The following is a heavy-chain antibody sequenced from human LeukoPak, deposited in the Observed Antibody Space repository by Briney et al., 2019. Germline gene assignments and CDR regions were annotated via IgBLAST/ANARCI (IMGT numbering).Heavy chain of an antibody. CDR3: ARGSSGWPYQDAFDI. Sequence: GASVKVSCKASGYTFTSYDINWVRQATGQGLEWMGWMNPNSGNTGYAQRFQGRLTMPRNTSISTAYMELSSLRSEDTAVYYCARGSSGWPYQDAFDIWGRGTMVTVSS. D-gene: IGHD6-19*01. CDR2: MNPNSGNT. CDR1: GYTFTSYD. V-gene: IGHV1-8*01. J-gene: IGHJ3*02.